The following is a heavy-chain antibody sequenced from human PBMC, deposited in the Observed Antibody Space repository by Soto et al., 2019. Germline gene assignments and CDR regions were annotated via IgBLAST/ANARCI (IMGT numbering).Heavy chain of an antibody. CDR1: CGSISSGGYY. D-gene: IGHD1-1*01. V-gene: IGHV4-31*03. CDR3: ARAGLEDGVWSTAFDY. Sequence: SETLSLTCTVSCGSISSGGYYWSWIRQHPGKGLEWIGYIYYSGSTYYNPSLKSRVTISVDTSKNQFSLKLSSVTAADTAVYYCARAGLEDGVWSTAFDYWGQGTLVTVSS. CDR2: IYYSGST. J-gene: IGHJ4*02.